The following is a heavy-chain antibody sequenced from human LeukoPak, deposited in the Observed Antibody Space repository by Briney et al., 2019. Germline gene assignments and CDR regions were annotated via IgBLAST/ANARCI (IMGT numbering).Heavy chain of an antibody. Sequence: GSLRLSCAASGFTFSSYAMSWVRQAPGKGLEWVSAISGSGGSTYYADSVKGRFTISRDNSKNTLYQQMNSLRAEDTAVYYCAKDRENYYDSSGYYKIASYFDYWGQGTLVTVSS. V-gene: IGHV3-23*01. J-gene: IGHJ4*02. CDR2: ISGSGGST. D-gene: IGHD3-22*01. CDR3: AKDRENYYDSSGYYKIASYFDY. CDR1: GFTFSSYA.